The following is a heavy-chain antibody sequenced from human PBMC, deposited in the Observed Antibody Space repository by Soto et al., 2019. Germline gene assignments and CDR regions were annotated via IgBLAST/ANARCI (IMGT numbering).Heavy chain of an antibody. CDR3: ARDRITTRRDAFDL. CDR2: IIPIPDIT. J-gene: IGHJ3*01. CDR1: GGTFSTYI. D-gene: IGHD3-3*01. V-gene: IGHV1-69*08. Sequence: QVQLVQSGAEVRKPGSSVKVSCKAPGGTFSTYIISWVRQAPGQGLEWMGRIIPIPDITNYAQKCQGRVTVTADRSTSTAYMELTSLKSEDTTVYYCARDRITTRRDAFDLWGQGTMVTVSS.